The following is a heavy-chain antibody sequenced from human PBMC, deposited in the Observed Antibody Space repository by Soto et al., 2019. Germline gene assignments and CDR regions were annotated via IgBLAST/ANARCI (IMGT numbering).Heavy chain of an antibody. D-gene: IGHD5-18*01. J-gene: IGHJ6*02. CDR1: RVGFGSYA. Sequence: SVTLLWKECRVGFGSYASSWVLQAPGPGLEWMGGIIPILGTANYPQNFKGRVTIPADESTSTAYMELSSLRSEDTAGYYCARSFGYGGNQNPYGMEGRVQRATVTVSS. V-gene: IGHV1-69*13. CDR2: IIPILGTA. CDR3: ARSFGYGGNQNPYGMEG.